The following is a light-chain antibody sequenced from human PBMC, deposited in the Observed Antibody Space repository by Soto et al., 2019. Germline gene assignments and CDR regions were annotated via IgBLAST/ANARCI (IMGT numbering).Light chain of an antibody. CDR3: SSYTSRSTHV. CDR2: DVS. V-gene: IGLV2-14*03. CDR1: TSDVGAYNY. Sequence: QSALTQPASVSGSPGQSITISCTGTTSDVGAYNYVSWYQHHPGKAPKLMIYDVSNRPSGVSIRFSGSKSGNMASLTISGPQAEDEADYYCSSYTSRSTHVFGTGTKLTVL. J-gene: IGLJ1*01.